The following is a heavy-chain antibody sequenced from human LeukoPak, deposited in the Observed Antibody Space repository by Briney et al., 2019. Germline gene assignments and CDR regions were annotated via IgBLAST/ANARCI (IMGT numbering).Heavy chain of an antibody. Sequence: GGSLRLSCAASGITLSTYWIHWVRQAPGKGLVWVSRISYDGSNTNYADSVKGRFTVSRDNAKNTVYLQMKSLRAEDTAVYYCARDGMVRYYYYMDVWGKGTTVTISS. D-gene: IGHD3-10*01. CDR1: GITLSTYW. CDR2: ISYDGSNT. CDR3: ARDGMVRYYYYMDV. V-gene: IGHV3-74*01. J-gene: IGHJ6*03.